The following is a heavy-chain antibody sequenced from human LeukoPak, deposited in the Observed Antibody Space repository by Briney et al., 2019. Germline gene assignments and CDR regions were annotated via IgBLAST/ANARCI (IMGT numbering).Heavy chain of an antibody. D-gene: IGHD5-18*01. Sequence: PGGSLRVSCAASGFTFSSYAMSWVRQAPGKGLEWVSYISSSGSTIYYADSVKGRFTISRDNAKNSLYLQMNSLRAEDTAVYYCARGYSYGVHFDYWGQGTLVTVSS. CDR2: ISSSGSTI. CDR3: ARGYSYGVHFDY. V-gene: IGHV3-48*03. J-gene: IGHJ4*02. CDR1: GFTFSSYA.